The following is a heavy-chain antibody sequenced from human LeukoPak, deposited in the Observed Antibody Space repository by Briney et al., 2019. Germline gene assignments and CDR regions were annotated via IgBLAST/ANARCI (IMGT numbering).Heavy chain of an antibody. CDR2: IYYSGST. Sequence: PSETLSLTCTVSGGSISSYYWSWIRQTPRKGLEWIGDIYYSGSTNYNPSLKSRVTISVDTSKNQFSLKLSSVTAADTAVYYCARHIGGYYFDYWGQGILVTVSS. D-gene: IGHD1-26*01. V-gene: IGHV4-59*08. CDR3: ARHIGGYYFDY. J-gene: IGHJ4*02. CDR1: GGSISSYY.